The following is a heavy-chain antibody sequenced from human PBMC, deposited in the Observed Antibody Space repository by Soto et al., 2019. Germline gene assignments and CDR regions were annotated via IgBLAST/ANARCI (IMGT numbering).Heavy chain of an antibody. CDR2: ISAYNGNT. CDR3: ARDRGSYALDY. Sequence: QVQLVQSGAEVKKPGASVKVSCKASGYTFTSYGICWVRQAPGQGLEWLGWISAYNGNTNNAHNLQGRVTITTDTSTSTAYLELRSLRSDDTAVSYCARDRGSYALDYWGQGTLVTVSS. CDR1: GYTFTSYG. V-gene: IGHV1-18*01. D-gene: IGHD1-26*01. J-gene: IGHJ4*01.